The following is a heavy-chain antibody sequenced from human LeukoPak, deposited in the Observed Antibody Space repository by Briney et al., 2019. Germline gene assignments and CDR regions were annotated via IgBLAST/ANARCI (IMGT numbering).Heavy chain of an antibody. D-gene: IGHD5-12*01. CDR1: GFTFDDYA. J-gene: IGHJ4*02. V-gene: IGHV3-43*02. Sequence: GGSLRLSCAASGFTFDDYAIHWVRQAPGKGLEWVSLISGDGGDTYHADSVKGRFTISRDNSKNSLYLQMNSLRSEDTALYYCAKTPRGYNGYELDYWGQGTLVTVSS. CDR3: AKTPRGYNGYELDY. CDR2: ISGDGGDT.